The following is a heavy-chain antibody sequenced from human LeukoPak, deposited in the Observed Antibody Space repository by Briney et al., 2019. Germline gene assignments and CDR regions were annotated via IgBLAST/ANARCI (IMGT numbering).Heavy chain of an antibody. CDR2: IYHSGST. V-gene: IGHV4-38-2*02. CDR1: GYSISSGYY. D-gene: IGHD2-2*01. J-gene: IGHJ6*03. Sequence: SETLSLTCTVSGYSISSGYYWGWIRQPPGKGLEWIGSIYHSGSTYYNPSLKSRVTISVDTSKNQFSLKLSSVTAADTAVYYCARVVVPAANVGYYYYYYMDVWGKGTTVTISS. CDR3: ARVVVPAANVGYYYYYYMDV.